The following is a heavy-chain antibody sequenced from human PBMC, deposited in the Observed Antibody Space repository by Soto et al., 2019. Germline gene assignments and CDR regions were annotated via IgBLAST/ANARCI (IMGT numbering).Heavy chain of an antibody. V-gene: IGHV3-13*01. J-gene: IGHJ5*02. CDR2: IGTIRDT. D-gene: IGHD2-8*01. Sequence: LRLSCAASGFTFSTYDMHWVRQATGKGLEWVSAIGTIRDTYYLDSVKGRFTISRGNAKNSVYLQMSSLRAGDTAVYYCARGRSNQYESSPPPKFDPWGRGTLVTVSS. CDR1: GFTFSTYD. CDR3: ARGRSNQYESSPPPKFDP.